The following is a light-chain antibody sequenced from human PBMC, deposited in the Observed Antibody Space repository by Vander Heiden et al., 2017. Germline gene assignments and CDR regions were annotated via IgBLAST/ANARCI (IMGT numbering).Light chain of an antibody. CDR3: QEWNSRTWI. Sequence: SYDLTQPPSVSVSPGQTVSFTCSGDNLGDKFVHWYQQRSGQSPVRGRYEDTKRPSGIPECFYGSNSANNANPNISGTQALDDAYYYCQEWNSRTWIFGGGTKLTVL. J-gene: IGLJ2*01. CDR1: NLGDKF. V-gene: IGLV3-1*01. CDR2: EDT.